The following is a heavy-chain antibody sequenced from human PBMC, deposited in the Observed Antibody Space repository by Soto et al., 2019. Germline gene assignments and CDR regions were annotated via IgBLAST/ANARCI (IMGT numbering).Heavy chain of an antibody. Sequence: GSLRLSCAASAFTFNNYAMSWVRQAPGKGLEWVSGIGGSGRTTYYADSVKGRFTISRDNSNNTLFLQMNSLRAEDTAVYYCAKSRYSDSSGDFYDYWGQGTLVTVSS. D-gene: IGHD3-22*01. J-gene: IGHJ4*02. CDR1: AFTFNNYA. CDR2: IGGSGRTT. CDR3: AKSRYSDSSGDFYDY. V-gene: IGHV3-23*01.